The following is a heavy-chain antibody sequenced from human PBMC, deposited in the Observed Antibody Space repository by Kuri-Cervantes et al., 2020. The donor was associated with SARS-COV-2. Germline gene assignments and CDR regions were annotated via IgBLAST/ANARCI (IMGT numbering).Heavy chain of an antibody. D-gene: IGHD1-1*01. CDR2: ISAYNGNT. CDR3: ARGAYNWNDEGEAPGY. Sequence: ASVKVSCKASGYTFTSYGISWVRQAPGQGLEWMGWISAYNGNTNYAQKLQGRVTMTTDTSTSTAYMELRSLRSDDTAVYDCARGAYNWNDEGEAPGYWGQGTLVTVSS. V-gene: IGHV1-18*01. CDR1: GYTFTSYG. J-gene: IGHJ4*02.